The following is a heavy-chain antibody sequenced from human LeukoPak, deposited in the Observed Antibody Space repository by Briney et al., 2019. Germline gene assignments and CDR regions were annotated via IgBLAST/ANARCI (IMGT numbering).Heavy chain of an antibody. J-gene: IGHJ3*02. CDR2: IRYDGSNK. CDR3: AYQLSSGYYYEAAFDI. D-gene: IGHD3-22*01. V-gene: IGHV3-30*02. Sequence: GGSLRLSCAASGFTFSSYGMHWVRQAPGKGLEWVAFIRYDGSNKYYADSVKGRFTISRDNSKNTLYLQMNSLRAEDTAVYYCAYQLSSGYYYEAAFDIWGQGTMVTVSS. CDR1: GFTFSSYG.